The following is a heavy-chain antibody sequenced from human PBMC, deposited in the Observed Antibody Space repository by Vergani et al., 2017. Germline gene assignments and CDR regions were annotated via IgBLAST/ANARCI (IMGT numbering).Heavy chain of an antibody. CDR3: AGLPTGYYQSLNYYGMDV. V-gene: IGHV5-10-1*01. CDR1: GYSFTSYW. J-gene: IGHJ6*02. Sequence: EVQLVQSGAEVKKPGESLRISCKGSGYSFTSYWISWVRQMPGKGLEWMGRIDPSDSYTNYSPSFQGHVTISADKSISTAYLQWSSLKASDTAMYYCAGLPTGYYQSLNYYGMDVWGQGTTVTVSS. D-gene: IGHD3-9*01. CDR2: IDPSDSYT.